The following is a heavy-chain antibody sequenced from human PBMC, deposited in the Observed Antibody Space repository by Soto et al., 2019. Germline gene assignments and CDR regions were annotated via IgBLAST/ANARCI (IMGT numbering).Heavy chain of an antibody. CDR2: ISSGGSTI. Sequence: GGSLRLSCAASGLTFSDYYMSWIRQAPGKGLEWVSYISSGGSTIYYAYSAKGRFTIPRYNAKNSLYLQMNSLRAEDTAVYYCARAAKRFEATGLDYWGQGTLVTVSS. CDR1: GLTFSDYY. CDR3: ARAAKRFEATGLDY. V-gene: IGHV3-11*01. J-gene: IGHJ4*02. D-gene: IGHD5-12*01.